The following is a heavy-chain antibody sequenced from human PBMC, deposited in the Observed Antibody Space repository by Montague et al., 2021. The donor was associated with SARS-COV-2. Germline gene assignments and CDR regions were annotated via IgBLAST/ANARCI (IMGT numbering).Heavy chain of an antibody. J-gene: IGHJ6*02. D-gene: IGHD3-10*01. V-gene: IGHV4-39*07. CDR3: ARSPMVRGVTYYGMDV. CDR1: GGSISSSSYY. Sequence: SETLSLTCTVSGGSISSSSYYWGWIRQPPGKGLEWIGSIYYSGSTYYNPSLKSRVTISVDTSKNQFSLKLSSVTAADTAVYYCARSPMVRGVTYYGMDVWGQGTTGTASS. CDR2: IYYSGST.